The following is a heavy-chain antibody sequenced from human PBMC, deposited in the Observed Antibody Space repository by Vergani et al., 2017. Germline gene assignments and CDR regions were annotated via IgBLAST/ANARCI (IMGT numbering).Heavy chain of an antibody. Sequence: EVQLVQSGAEVKKPGESVKIFCQISGYSFTNYWIGWVRQMPGKGLEWMGIIHPADSDTRYSPSFQGQVTISVDKSISTAYLQRSSLRASDSAMYYCARLXGRDSSGSKYFDYWGQGTLVTVSS. CDR2: IHPADSDT. CDR1: GYSFTNYW. CDR3: ARLXGRDSSGSKYFDY. V-gene: IGHV5-51*01. D-gene: IGHD3-22*01. J-gene: IGHJ4*02.